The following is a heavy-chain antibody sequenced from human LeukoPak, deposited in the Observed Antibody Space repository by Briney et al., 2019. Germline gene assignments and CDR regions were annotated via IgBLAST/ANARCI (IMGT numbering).Heavy chain of an antibody. CDR2: IYPGDSDT. CDR3: AGHGSEPLSYSSPVSDY. D-gene: IGHD6-13*01. CDR1: GYSSTSDC. J-gene: IGHJ4*02. V-gene: IGHV5-51*01. Sequence: GESLQISCKGSGYSSTSDCIGWVRQIPAKGLEWMGIIYPGDSDTRYSPSFQSHVTISADKSISTAYLQWSSLKASDTAMYYCAGHGSEPLSYSSPVSDYWGQGTLVTVSS.